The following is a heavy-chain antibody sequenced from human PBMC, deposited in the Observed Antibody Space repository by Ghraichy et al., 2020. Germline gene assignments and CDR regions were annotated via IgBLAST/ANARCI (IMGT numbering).Heavy chain of an antibody. V-gene: IGHV1-2*02. CDR2: INPNSGGT. CDR1: GYTFTGYY. D-gene: IGHD3-10*01. CDR3: ARDRSGMVRGVGDY. J-gene: IGHJ4*02. Sequence: ASVKVSCKASGYTFTGYYMHWVRQAPGQGLEWMGWINPNSGGTNYAQKFQGRVTMTRDTSISTAYMELSRLRSDDTAVYYCARDRSGMVRGVGDYWGQGTLVTVSS.